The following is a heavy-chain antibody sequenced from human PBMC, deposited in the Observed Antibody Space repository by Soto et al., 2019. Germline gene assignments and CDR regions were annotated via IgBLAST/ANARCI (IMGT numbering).Heavy chain of an antibody. CDR2: ISWNSGSI. CDR3: AKGGDIVLVPAAMHD. Sequence: GGSLRLSCAASGFTFSTYSMNWVRQAPGKGLEWVSGISWNSGSIGYADSVKGRFTISRDNAKNSLYLQMNSLRAEDTALYYCAKGGDIVLVPAAMHDWGQGTLVTVSS. V-gene: IGHV3-9*01. D-gene: IGHD2-2*01. J-gene: IGHJ4*02. CDR1: GFTFSTYS.